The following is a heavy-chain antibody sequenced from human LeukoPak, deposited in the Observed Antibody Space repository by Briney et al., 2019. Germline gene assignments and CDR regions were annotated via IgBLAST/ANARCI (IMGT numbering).Heavy chain of an antibody. J-gene: IGHJ4*02. CDR1: GFTFSSYA. Sequence: GGSLRLSCAASGFTFSSYAMSWVRQAPGKGLEWVSAISGSGGSTYYADSVKGRFTISRDNSKKTLDLHMNSLRAEDTAVYYCAKGGLVQDYWGQGTLVTVSS. CDR3: AKGGLVQDY. D-gene: IGHD6-19*01. CDR2: ISGSGGST. V-gene: IGHV3-23*01.